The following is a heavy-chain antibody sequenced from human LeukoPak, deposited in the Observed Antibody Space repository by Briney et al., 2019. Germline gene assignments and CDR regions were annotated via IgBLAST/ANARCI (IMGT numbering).Heavy chain of an antibody. CDR1: GGSISGYY. D-gene: IGHD6-19*01. V-gene: IGHV4-59*01. CDR2: IYYSGST. J-gene: IGHJ5*02. Sequence: SETLSLTCTVSGGSISGYYWSWIRQPPGKGLEWIGYIYYSGSTNYNPSLKSRVTISVDTSKNQFSLKLTSVTAADTAVYYCARPHDLAVASVFDPWGQGTLVTVSS. CDR3: ARPHDLAVASVFDP.